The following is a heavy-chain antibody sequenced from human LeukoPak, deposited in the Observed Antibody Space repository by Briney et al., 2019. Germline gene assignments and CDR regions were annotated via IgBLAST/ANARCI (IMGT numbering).Heavy chain of an antibody. D-gene: IGHD3-10*01. CDR3: AKEHEYGPGSYGFDF. CDR1: GFTFSSCA. CDR2: ISDISSRT. Sequence: GGSLRLSCEASGFTFSSCAMNWVRQAPGKGLEWVSAISDISSRTYYADSAKGRFTISRDNSKNMVYLQMSSLRAEDTAVYYCAKEHEYGPGSYGFDFWGQGTMVTVSS. V-gene: IGHV3-23*01. J-gene: IGHJ3*01.